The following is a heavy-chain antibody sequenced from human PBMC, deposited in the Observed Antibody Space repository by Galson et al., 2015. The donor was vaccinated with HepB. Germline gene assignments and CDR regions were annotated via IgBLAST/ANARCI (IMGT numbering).Heavy chain of an antibody. CDR3: ARVGYDSSSTDY. D-gene: IGHD3-22*01. J-gene: IGHJ4*02. V-gene: IGHV1-2*02. Sequence: SVKVSCKASGYTFTGYYMHWVRQAPGQGLEWMGWINPNSGGTNYAQKFQGRVTMTRDTSISTAYMELSGLRSDDTAVYYCARVGYDSSSTDYWGQGTLVTVSS. CDR1: GYTFTGYY. CDR2: INPNSGGT.